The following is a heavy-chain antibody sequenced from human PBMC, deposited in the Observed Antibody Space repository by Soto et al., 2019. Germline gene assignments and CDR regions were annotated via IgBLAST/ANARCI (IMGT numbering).Heavy chain of an antibody. J-gene: IGHJ3*02. D-gene: IGHD3-22*01. Sequence: SSETLSLTCTVSGASISSSYWSWIRQSPGKGLEWIGYVYYSGSTNYNPSLKSRVTISVDTSKNQFSLKLSSVTAADTAVYYCARGYYDSSGQSNTVDIWGQGTMV. CDR1: GASISSSY. V-gene: IGHV4-59*01. CDR3: ARGYYDSSGQSNTVDI. CDR2: VYYSGST.